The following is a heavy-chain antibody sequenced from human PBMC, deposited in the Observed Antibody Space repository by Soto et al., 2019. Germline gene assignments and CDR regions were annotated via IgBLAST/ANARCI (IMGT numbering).Heavy chain of an antibody. Sequence: QVQLQESGPGLVKPSQTLSLTCTVSGGSISSGVYYWSWIRQHPGKGLEWIGYIYYSGSTYYNPSLKSRVTISVATSKNQFSLKLSSVTAADTAVYYCARESSPLGYCSSTSCFGFDPWGQGTLVTVSS. V-gene: IGHV4-31*03. CDR1: GGSISSGVYY. J-gene: IGHJ5*02. D-gene: IGHD2-2*01. CDR3: ARESSPLGYCSSTSCFGFDP. CDR2: IYYSGST.